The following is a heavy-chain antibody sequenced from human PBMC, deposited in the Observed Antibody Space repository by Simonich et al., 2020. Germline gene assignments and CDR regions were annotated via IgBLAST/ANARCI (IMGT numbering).Heavy chain of an antibody. J-gene: IGHJ4*02. Sequence: EVQLVQSGAEVKKPGESLKISCKGSGYSFTGYGIGWVRQMPGKGLEWMGFIDPGDSDSRYSPSFQGQVTISADKSISTAYLQWSSLKASDTAMYYCVRPDSGYDYFDYWGQGTLVTVSS. CDR3: VRPDSGYDYFDY. D-gene: IGHD5-12*01. CDR2: IDPGDSDS. CDR1: GYSFTGYG. V-gene: IGHV5-51*03.